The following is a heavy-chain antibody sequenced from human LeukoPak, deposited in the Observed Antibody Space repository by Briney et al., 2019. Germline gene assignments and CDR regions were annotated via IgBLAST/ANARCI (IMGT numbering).Heavy chain of an antibody. V-gene: IGHV3-53*01. J-gene: IGHJ4*02. CDR2: IYSGGST. D-gene: IGHD4-17*01. CDR1: GFTVSSNY. Sequence: GGSLRLSCAASGFTVSSNYMSWVRQAPGKGLEWVSVIYSGGSTYYADSVKGRFTISRDNSKNTLYLQMNSLRAEDTAVYYCARAENGDFFDSGFDYWGQGTLVTVSS. CDR3: ARAENGDFFDSGFDY.